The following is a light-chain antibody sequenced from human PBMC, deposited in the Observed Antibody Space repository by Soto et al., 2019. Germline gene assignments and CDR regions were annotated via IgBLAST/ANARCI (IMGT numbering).Light chain of an antibody. CDR1: SSNIGHNY. CDR3: ATWDRSLTGEV. V-gene: IGLV1-51*01. CDR2: DSN. J-gene: IGLJ2*01. Sequence: QSVLTQPPSVSAAPGQKVTISCSGSSSNIGHNYVSWFQQLPGTAPKLLIYDSNKRPSGIPDRFSGSKSGTSATLDITGLQTGDEADYYCATWDRSLTGEVFGGGTRLTVL.